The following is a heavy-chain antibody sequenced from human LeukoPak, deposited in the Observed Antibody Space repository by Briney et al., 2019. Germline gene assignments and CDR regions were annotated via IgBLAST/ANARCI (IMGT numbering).Heavy chain of an antibody. V-gene: IGHV1-69*08. CDR3: ASGGVVTNPWGQYQFDY. J-gene: IGHJ4*02. CDR2: IIPMLGTP. D-gene: IGHD3-22*01. CDR1: GYTFTSYI. Sequence: ASVKVSCKASGYTFTSYIISWVRQAPGQGLEWMGRIIPMLGTPNYAQKFQGRITIIADKSTNTASMELSSLRFEDTAVYYCASGGVVTNPWGQYQFDYWGQGTLVTVSS.